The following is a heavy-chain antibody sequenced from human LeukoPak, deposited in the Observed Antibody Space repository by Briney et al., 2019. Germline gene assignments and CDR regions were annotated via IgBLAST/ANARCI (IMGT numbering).Heavy chain of an antibody. Sequence: PSETLSLTCTVSGGSVSSGSYYWSWIRQPPGKGLEWIGYIYYSGSTNYNPSLKSRVTISVDTSKNQFSLKLSSVTAADTAVYYRARDYYDSSGYYISYWGQGTLVTVSS. CDR3: ARDYYDSSGYYISY. CDR1: GGSVSSGSYY. V-gene: IGHV4-61*01. CDR2: IYYSGST. D-gene: IGHD3-22*01. J-gene: IGHJ4*02.